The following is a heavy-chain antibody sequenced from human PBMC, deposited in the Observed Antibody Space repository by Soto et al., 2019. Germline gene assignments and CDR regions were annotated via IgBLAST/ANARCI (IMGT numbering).Heavy chain of an antibody. CDR2: TRNKANSYTT. D-gene: IGHD2-21*02. CDR3: AVSYCGGDCYSTRYYYYYGMDV. Sequence: HPGGSLRLSCAASGFTFSDHYMDWVRQAPGKGLEWVGRTRNKANSYTTEYAASVKGRFTISRDDSKNSLYLQMNSLKTEDTAVYYCAVSYCGGDCYSTRYYYYYGMDVWGQGTTVTVSS. V-gene: IGHV3-72*01. CDR1: GFTFSDHY. J-gene: IGHJ6*02.